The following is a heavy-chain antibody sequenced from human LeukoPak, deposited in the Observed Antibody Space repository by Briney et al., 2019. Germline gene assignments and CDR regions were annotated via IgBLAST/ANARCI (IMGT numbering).Heavy chain of an antibody. Sequence: PSETLSLTCTVSGDSTSSHYWSWIRQSPGKGLEWLGFIHYSGSTDYNPSLRSRVSISIDTSKNQFTLNLRSVTAADSAIYYCARERSHFWCMDVWGKGTTVTVSS. J-gene: IGHJ6*03. CDR1: GDSTSSHY. V-gene: IGHV4-59*11. D-gene: IGHD2-8*02. CDR2: IHYSGST. CDR3: ARERSHFWCMDV.